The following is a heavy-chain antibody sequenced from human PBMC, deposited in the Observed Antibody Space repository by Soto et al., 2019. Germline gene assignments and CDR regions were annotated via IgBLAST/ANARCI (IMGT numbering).Heavy chain of an antibody. CDR3: AIPGCSSSWYWFDP. CDR1: GGSMRSSDYY. Sequence: QVQLQESGPGLVKPSETLSLICSVSGGSMRSSDYYWGWIRQPPNKGLEWIGSMHYSGSTFYNPSLKSRVTIAVDTSNNQVSLKVTSVTAGDTAVYYCAIPGCSSSWYWFDPWCQGTLVTVSS. D-gene: IGHD6-13*01. J-gene: IGHJ5*02. CDR2: MHYSGST. V-gene: IGHV4-39*01.